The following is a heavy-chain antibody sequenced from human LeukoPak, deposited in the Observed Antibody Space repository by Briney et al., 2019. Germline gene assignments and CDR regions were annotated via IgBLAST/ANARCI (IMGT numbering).Heavy chain of an antibody. J-gene: IGHJ4*02. CDR1: GFTGSSNY. D-gene: IGHD2-15*01. V-gene: IGHV3-66*02. CDR3: ARASVVVSWSMDY. Sequence: PGGSRRLSWAGAGFTGSSNYMSWVRQAPGKGLEWVSVIYSGGSTYYADSVKGRFTISRDNSKNTLYLQMNSLRAEDTAVYYCARASVVVSWSMDYWGQGTLVTVSS. CDR2: IYSGGST.